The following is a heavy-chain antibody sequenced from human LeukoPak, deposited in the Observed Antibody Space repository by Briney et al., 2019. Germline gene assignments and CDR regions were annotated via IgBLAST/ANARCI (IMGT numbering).Heavy chain of an antibody. D-gene: IGHD1-1*01. Sequence: ASVKVSCKASGYIFTGCWIHWVRQAPGQGLEWMGFINPNSGNTNYAQKFQGRVTMTRDTSINTAYMELNGLTGDDTAVYYCAREMRPATTTLVAYWGQGTLVTVSS. CDR3: AREMRPATTTLVAY. V-gene: IGHV1-2*02. CDR2: INPNSGNT. J-gene: IGHJ4*02. CDR1: GYIFTGCW.